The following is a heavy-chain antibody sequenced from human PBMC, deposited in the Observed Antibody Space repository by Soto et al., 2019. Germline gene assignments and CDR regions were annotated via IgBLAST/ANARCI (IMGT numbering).Heavy chain of an antibody. CDR1: DGSFSGYF. J-gene: IGHJ4*02. V-gene: IGHV4-34*01. Sequence: QVRLQQWGAGRLKPSETLSLTCGVYDGSFSGYFWTWIRQPPGRGLEWIGDINHSGNKNYNPSLQSRVSISVEPSKKQFSLKMMSVTAADMAMYYCARICRWSGFLCWDPRGFDHWSPGNLVTVSS. CDR3: ARICRWSGFLCWDPRGFDH. D-gene: IGHD3-3*01. CDR2: INHSGNK.